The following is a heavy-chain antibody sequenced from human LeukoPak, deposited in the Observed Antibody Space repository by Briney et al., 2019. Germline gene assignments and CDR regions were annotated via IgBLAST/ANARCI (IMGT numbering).Heavy chain of an antibody. Sequence: PGGSLRLSCAASGFTFSSYSINWVRQAPGKGLEWVSSISSSSSYIYYADSVKGRFTISRDNAKNSLYLQMNSLRAEDTAMYYCARDPHSSGWYGGAEYFQHWGQGTLVTVSS. CDR1: GFTFSSYS. CDR2: ISSSSSYI. V-gene: IGHV3-21*01. D-gene: IGHD6-19*01. CDR3: ARDPHSSGWYGGAEYFQH. J-gene: IGHJ1*01.